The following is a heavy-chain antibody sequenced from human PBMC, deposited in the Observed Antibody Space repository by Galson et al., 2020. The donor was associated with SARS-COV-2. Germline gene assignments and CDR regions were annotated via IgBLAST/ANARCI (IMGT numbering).Heavy chain of an antibody. CDR3: ARLPPCISTTCPLDY. V-gene: IGHV4-59*08. CDR2: IYYSRYT. D-gene: IGHD2-2*01. J-gene: IGHJ4*02. Sequence: ASETLSLTCTVSGGSVIDYYWSWIRQPPGKGLEWIGYIYYSRYTNYNPSLKSRVTISVDTSKNLFSLHLNSVTAADTAVYYFARLPPCISTTCPLDYWGQGTLVTVSS. CDR1: GGSVIDYY.